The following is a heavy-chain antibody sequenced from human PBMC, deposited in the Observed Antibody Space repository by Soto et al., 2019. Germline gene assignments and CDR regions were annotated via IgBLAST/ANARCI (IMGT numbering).Heavy chain of an antibody. CDR3: ARGRPRDGYNSGHSEFDI. Sequence: SATLYLTCTVSGVSISSDCWSWIRQSPGKGLDWIGSNYSRGNTNYNPSLKSRVTISVDTYKTQFSLNLSSVTAADTAVYYCARGRPRDGYNSGHSEFDIWGQGTMVT. CDR2: NYSRGNT. CDR1: GVSISSDC. V-gene: IGHV4-59*01. J-gene: IGHJ3*02. D-gene: IGHD5-12*01.